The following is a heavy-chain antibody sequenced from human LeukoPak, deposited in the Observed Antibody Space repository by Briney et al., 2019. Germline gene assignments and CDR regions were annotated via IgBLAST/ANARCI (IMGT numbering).Heavy chain of an antibody. V-gene: IGHV3-9*01. CDR1: GFTFDDYA. CDR2: ISWNSGSI. CDR3: AKDMGLRYFDWLSPFDY. Sequence: GRSLRLSCAASGFTFDDYAMHWVRQAPGKGLEWVSGISWNSGSIGYADSVKGRFTISRDNAKSSLYLQMNSLRAEDTALYYCAKDMGLRYFDWLSPFDYWGQGTLVTVSS. J-gene: IGHJ4*02. D-gene: IGHD3-9*01.